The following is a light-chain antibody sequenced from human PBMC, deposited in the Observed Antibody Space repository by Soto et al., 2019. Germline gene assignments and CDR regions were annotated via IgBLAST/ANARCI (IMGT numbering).Light chain of an antibody. CDR2: EVI. Sequence: QSALTQPPSASGSPGQSVTISCTGTSSDVGGYNYVSWYQQHPGKAPKLMIYEVIKRPSGVTDRFSGSKSGNTASLTGSGLQAEDEYDYYWSLYAGSNNLVFGGGTQLTVL. J-gene: IGLJ2*01. V-gene: IGLV2-8*01. CDR3: SLYAGSNNLV. CDR1: SSDVGGYNY.